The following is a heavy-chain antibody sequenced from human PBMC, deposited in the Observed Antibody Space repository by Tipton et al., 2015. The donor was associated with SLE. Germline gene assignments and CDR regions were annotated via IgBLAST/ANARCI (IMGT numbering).Heavy chain of an antibody. J-gene: IGHJ4*02. CDR2: INPNRGVT. Sequence: QVQLVQSGAEVKKPGASVKVSCEASGYTFTTYAISWVRQAPGQGLEWMGCINPNRGVTNYAQKFQGRATMTTDTSISTAFMELSGLRSDDTAVYYCAKSGRWRTYDYWGQGSLVTVSS. CDR3: AKSGRWRTYDY. D-gene: IGHD3-3*01. V-gene: IGHV1-2*02. CDR1: GYTFTTYA.